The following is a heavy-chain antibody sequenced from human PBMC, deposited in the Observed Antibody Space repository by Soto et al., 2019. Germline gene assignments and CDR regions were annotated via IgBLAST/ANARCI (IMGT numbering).Heavy chain of an antibody. CDR1: GGSFSGYY. V-gene: IGHV4-34*01. D-gene: IGHD3-10*01. Sequence: SETLSLTCGVYGGSFSGYYWSWIRQPPGKGLEWIGEINHSEGTNYNPPLKTRVTISVDTSKNQFSLQLSSVTAADTAVYYCARPHYCGSGGYFFWGQGTLVTSPQ. CDR2: INHSEGT. J-gene: IGHJ4*02. CDR3: ARPHYCGSGGYFF.